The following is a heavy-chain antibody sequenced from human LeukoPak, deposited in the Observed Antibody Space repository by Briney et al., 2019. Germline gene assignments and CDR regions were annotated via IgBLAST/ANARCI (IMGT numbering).Heavy chain of an antibody. CDR3: ARWHHGDRWFDP. V-gene: IGHV6-1*01. CDR1: GDSVSSNSVA. CDR2: TYYTSKWYN. Sequence: SQTLSLTCAISGDSVSSNSVAWNWIRQSPSRGLEWLGRTYYTSKWYNEYAVSVKSRISISPDTSKNQFSLQLTSVTPEDTAIYYCARWHHGDRWFDPWGQGILVTVSS. J-gene: IGHJ5*02. D-gene: IGHD7-27*01.